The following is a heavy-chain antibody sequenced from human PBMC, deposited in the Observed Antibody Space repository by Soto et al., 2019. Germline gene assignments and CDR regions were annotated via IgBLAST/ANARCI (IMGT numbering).Heavy chain of an antibody. CDR2: IYSSGST. D-gene: IGHD6-13*01. CDR3: ARQPTYSSSWYDY. CDR1: GGSISNYY. V-gene: IGHV4-4*07. Sequence: SETLSLTCTVSGGSISNYYWTWIRQPAGKGLEWIGRIYSSGSTNYNSSLKSRVTMSVDTSKNQFSLKLTSVTAADTAVYYCARQPTYSSSWYDYWGQGTLVTVSS. J-gene: IGHJ4*02.